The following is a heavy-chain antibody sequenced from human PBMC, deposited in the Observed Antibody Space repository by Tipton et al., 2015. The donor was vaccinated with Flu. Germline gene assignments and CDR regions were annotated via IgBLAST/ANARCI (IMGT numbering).Heavy chain of an antibody. J-gene: IGHJ4*02. D-gene: IGHD3-10*01. CDR1: GGSMSSFY. Sequence: LRLSCTVSGGSMSSFYWTWIRQPAGKGLEWIVRMYVSGSTKYNPSLKSRVTMSVDTSKNQFSLKLSSVTAADTAVYYCARGSGSGTDVTFYFWGQGTLVTVSS. CDR2: MYVSGST. CDR3: ARGSGSGTDVTFYF. V-gene: IGHV4-4*07.